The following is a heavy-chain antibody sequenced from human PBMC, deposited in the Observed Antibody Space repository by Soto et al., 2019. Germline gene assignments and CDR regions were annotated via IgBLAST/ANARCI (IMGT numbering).Heavy chain of an antibody. D-gene: IGHD2-15*01. Sequence: EVPLVESGGGLIQPGGSLRLSCAASGFSFSSYSMNWVRQAPGKGLEWISYITRNSDIINYADSVKGRFTISRDNAKNSLHLQMHSLRADDTAVYYCARDREYCSGDKCYETGSAYWGQGTLLTVSS. V-gene: IGHV3-48*01. CDR3: ARDREYCSGDKCYETGSAY. CDR2: ITRNSDII. J-gene: IGHJ4*02. CDR1: GFSFSSYS.